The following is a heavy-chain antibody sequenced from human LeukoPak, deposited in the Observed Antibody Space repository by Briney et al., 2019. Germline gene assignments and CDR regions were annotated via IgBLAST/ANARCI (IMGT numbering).Heavy chain of an antibody. CDR3: ARVVKPNNAPPSQLKQQLYYYYYYMDV. CDR1: GGSISSSSYY. D-gene: IGHD6-13*01. V-gene: IGHV4-39*07. Sequence: PSETLSLTCTVSGGSISSSSYYWGWIRQPPGKGLEWIGSIYYSGSTYYNPSLKSRVTISVDTSKNQFSLKLSSVTAADTAVYYCARVVKPNNAPPSQLKQQLYYYYYYMDVWGKGTTVTVSS. J-gene: IGHJ6*03. CDR2: IYYSGST.